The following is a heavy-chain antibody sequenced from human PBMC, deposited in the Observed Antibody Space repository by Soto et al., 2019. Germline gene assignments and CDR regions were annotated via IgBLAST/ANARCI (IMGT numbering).Heavy chain of an antibody. CDR2: ISRDGSKT. CDR3: ARDDEGGSDCDLGY. J-gene: IGHJ4*02. D-gene: IGHD3-10*01. V-gene: IGHV3-30-3*01. CDR1: GFTFSSYV. Sequence: QVQLVESGGGVVQPGRSLTLSCAASGFTFSSYVIHWVRQTPDKGLEWVAFISRDGSKTYYADSVKGRFTISRDNSKNTLYLEMNSLRAEDTAVYYSARDDEGGSDCDLGYWGQGTLVTVSS.